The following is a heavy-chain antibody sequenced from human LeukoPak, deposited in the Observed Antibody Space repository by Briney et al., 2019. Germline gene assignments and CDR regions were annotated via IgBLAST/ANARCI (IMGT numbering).Heavy chain of an antibody. V-gene: IGHV1-2*02. CDR2: INPNSGGT. CDR3: ARGIVATTYYFDY. J-gene: IGHJ4*02. CDR1: GYTSTGYY. D-gene: IGHD5-12*01. Sequence: ASVKVSCKASGYTSTGYYMHWVRQAPGQGLEWMGWINPNSGGTNYAQKFQGRVTMTRDTSISTAYMELSRLRSDDTAVYYCARGIVATTYYFDYWGQGTLVTVSS.